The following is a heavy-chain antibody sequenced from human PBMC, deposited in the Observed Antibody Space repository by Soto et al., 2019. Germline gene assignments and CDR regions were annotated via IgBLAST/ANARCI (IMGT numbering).Heavy chain of an antibody. J-gene: IGHJ6*02. D-gene: IGHD5-18*01. V-gene: IGHV1-69*01. CDR2: IIPIFGTA. Sequence: VACKASGGTFSSYAISWVRQAPGQGLEWMGGIIPIFGTANYAQKFQGRVTITADESTSTTYMELSSLRSEDTAVYYCARDGDTAMVDYYYYYGMDVWGQGTTVTVSS. CDR1: GGTFSSYA. CDR3: ARDGDTAMVDYYYYYGMDV.